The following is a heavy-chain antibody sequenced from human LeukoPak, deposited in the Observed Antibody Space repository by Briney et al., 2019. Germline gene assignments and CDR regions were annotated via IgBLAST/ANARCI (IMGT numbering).Heavy chain of an antibody. V-gene: IGHV1-69*13. J-gene: IGHJ4*02. CDR3: AVTRLGYCSSTSCPFFDY. D-gene: IGHD2-2*01. CDR2: IIPIFGTA. Sequence: SVKVSCKASGGTFSSYAISWVRQAPGQGLEWMGGIIPIFGTANYAQKFQGRVTITADESTSTAYMELSSLRSEDTAVYYCAVTRLGYCSSTSCPFFDYWGQGTLVTVSS. CDR1: GGTFSSYA.